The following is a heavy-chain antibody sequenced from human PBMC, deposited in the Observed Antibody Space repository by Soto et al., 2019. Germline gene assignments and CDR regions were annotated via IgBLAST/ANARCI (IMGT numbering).Heavy chain of an antibody. CDR2: MNPNSGNT. V-gene: IGHV1-8*01. J-gene: IGHJ4*02. CDR3: AKDMRPDGVWDFDY. CDR1: GYTFTSYD. D-gene: IGHD4-17*01. Sequence: GASVKVSCKASGYTFTSYDINWVRQATGQGLEWMGWMNPNSGNTGYAQKFQGRVTMTRNTSISTAYMELSSLRSEDTAVYYCAKDMRPDGVWDFDYWGQGTLVTVSS.